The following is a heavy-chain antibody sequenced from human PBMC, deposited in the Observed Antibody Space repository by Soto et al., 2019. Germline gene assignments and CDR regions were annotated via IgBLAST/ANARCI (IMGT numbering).Heavy chain of an antibody. CDR2: ISSDGSST. D-gene: IGHD1-20*01. CDR3: ARDLSITGSNWFDP. V-gene: IGHV3-74*01. CDR1: GFTFSSYW. Sequence: PGGSLRLSCAASGFTFSSYWMHWVRQASGKGLVWVSRISSDGSSTSYADSVKGRFTISRDNAKNSLYLQMNSLRAEDTAVYYCARDLSITGSNWFDPWGQGTLVTVSS. J-gene: IGHJ5*02.